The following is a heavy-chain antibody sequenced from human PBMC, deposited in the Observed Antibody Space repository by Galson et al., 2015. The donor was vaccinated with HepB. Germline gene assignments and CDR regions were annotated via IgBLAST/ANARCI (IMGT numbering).Heavy chain of an antibody. CDR1: GGSISSFF. J-gene: IGHJ4*02. CDR2: IYYSGST. V-gene: IGHV4-59*12. Sequence: ETLSLTCTVSGGSISSFFWSWVRQPPGKGLEWIGYIYYSGSTYYNPSLKSRVTISVDTSKNQFSLKLSSVTAADTAVYYCARDLSGSHEGYYFDYWGQGTLVTVSS. CDR3: ARDLSGSHEGYYFDY. D-gene: IGHD3-10*01.